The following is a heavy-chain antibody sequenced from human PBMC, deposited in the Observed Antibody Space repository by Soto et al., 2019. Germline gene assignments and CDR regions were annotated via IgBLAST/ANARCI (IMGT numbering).Heavy chain of an antibody. J-gene: IGHJ4*02. V-gene: IGHV4-31*03. D-gene: IGHD2-21*02. Sequence: ASETLSLTCTVSGGSISSGGYYWSWIRQHPGKGLEWIGYIYYSGSTYYNPSLKSRVTISVDTSKNQFSLKLSSVTAADTAVYYCARDRRVTDQKYYFDYWGQGTLVTV. CDR2: IYYSGST. CDR1: GGSISSGGYY. CDR3: ARDRRVTDQKYYFDY.